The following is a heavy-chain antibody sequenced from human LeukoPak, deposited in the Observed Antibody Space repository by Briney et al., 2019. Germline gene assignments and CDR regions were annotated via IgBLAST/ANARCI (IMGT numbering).Heavy chain of an antibody. J-gene: IGHJ6*02. CDR1: GFTFSSYG. D-gene: IGHD3-3*01. V-gene: IGHV3-30*18. Sequence: PGGSLRLSCAASGFTFSSYGMHWVRQAPGKGLEWVAVISYDGSNKYYADSVKGRFTISRDNSKNTLYLQMNSLRAEDTAVYYCAKVLIFGVYYYYGMDVGGQGTTVTVSS. CDR2: ISYDGSNK. CDR3: AKVLIFGVYYYYGMDV.